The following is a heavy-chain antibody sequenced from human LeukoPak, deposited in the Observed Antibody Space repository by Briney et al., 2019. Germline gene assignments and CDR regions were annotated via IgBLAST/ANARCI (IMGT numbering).Heavy chain of an antibody. Sequence: PGGSLRLSCAASGFTFSSYGMSWVRQAPGKGLEWVSAISGSGGSTYSADSVKGRFTISRDNSKNALYLQMNSLRAEDTAVYYCAKAYYDSGSYGYWGQGTLVTVSS. CDR1: GFTFSSYG. CDR2: ISGSGGST. D-gene: IGHD3-10*01. V-gene: IGHV3-23*01. CDR3: AKAYYDSGSYGY. J-gene: IGHJ4*02.